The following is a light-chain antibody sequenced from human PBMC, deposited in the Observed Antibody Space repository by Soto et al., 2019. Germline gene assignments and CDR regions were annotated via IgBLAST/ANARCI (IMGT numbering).Light chain of an antibody. Sequence: QSVLTQPASVSGSPGQSITISYTGTSSDVGGYNYVSWYQQHPGKAPKLMIYDVSSRPSGVSDRFSGSKSGNTASLTISGLQAEDEADYYCSSYTSSSTYVFGTGTKVTVL. CDR3: SSYTSSSTYV. V-gene: IGLV2-14*01. CDR1: SSDVGGYNY. J-gene: IGLJ1*01. CDR2: DVS.